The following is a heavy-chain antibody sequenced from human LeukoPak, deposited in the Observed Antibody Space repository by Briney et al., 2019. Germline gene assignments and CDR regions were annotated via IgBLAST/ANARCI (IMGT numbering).Heavy chain of an antibody. Sequence: ASVKVSCKASGYTFTGYYMHWVRQAPGQGLEWMGWINTNTGNPTYAQSFTGRFVFSLDTSVSTAYLQISSLKAEDTAVYYCARPVDYTTPLVSFDYWGQGTLVTVSS. CDR3: ARPVDYTTPLVSFDY. CDR2: INTNTGNP. V-gene: IGHV7-4-1*02. J-gene: IGHJ4*02. CDR1: GYTFTGYY. D-gene: IGHD4-11*01.